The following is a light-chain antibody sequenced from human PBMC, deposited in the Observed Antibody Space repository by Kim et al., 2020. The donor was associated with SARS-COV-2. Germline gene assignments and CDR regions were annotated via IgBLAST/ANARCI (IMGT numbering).Light chain of an antibody. CDR2: DAS. CDR1: QSVPGSY. V-gene: IGKV3-20*01. Sequence: LSPGEGANLSCMASQSVPGSYLAWFQQKPGQTPRLLIYDASNRATGIPDRFSGSGSGTDFTLTISRLEPEDFAVYYCHQYGGSPRTFGQGTKLEI. J-gene: IGKJ2*01. CDR3: HQYGGSPRT.